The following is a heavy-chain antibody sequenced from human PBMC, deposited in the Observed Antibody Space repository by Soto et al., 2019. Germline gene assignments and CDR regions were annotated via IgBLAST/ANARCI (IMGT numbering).Heavy chain of an antibody. CDR1: GGSISSSSYY. CDR3: ARQPAAYGSGSYYLNYYYYGMDV. CDR2: IYYSGST. V-gene: IGHV4-39*01. D-gene: IGHD3-10*01. Sequence: PSETLSLTCTVSGGSISSSSYYWGWIRQPPGKGLVWIGSIYYSGSTYYNPSLKSRVTISVDTSKNQFSLKLSSVTAADTAVYYCARQPAAYGSGSYYLNYYYYGMDVWGQGTTVT. J-gene: IGHJ6*02.